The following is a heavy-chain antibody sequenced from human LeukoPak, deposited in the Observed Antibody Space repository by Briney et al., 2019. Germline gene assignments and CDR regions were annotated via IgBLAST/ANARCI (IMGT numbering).Heavy chain of an antibody. V-gene: IGHV1-2*02. CDR2: INPNSGGT. CDR3: ARSYYDSSGSNSYDY. CDR1: GYTFTGYY. D-gene: IGHD3-22*01. J-gene: IGHJ4*02. Sequence: ASVKVSCKASGYTFTGYYMHWVRQAPGQGLEWMGWINPNSGGTNYAQKFQGRVTMTRDTSISTAYMELSRLRSDDTAVYYCARSYYDSSGSNSYDYWGQGTLVTVSS.